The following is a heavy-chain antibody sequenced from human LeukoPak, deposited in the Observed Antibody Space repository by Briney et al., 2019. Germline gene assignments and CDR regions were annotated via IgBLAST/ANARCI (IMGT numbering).Heavy chain of an antibody. J-gene: IGHJ4*02. Sequence: PSETLSLTCTVSGGSLSRSDYYWAWIRQPPGKGLEWIGSINYSGSTYYNPSLKSRVTISVDTSKNQFSLKLSSVTAADTAVYYCARSSLTRVDYWGQGTLVTVSS. CDR1: GGSLSRSDYY. CDR3: ARSSLTRVDY. CDR2: INYSGST. D-gene: IGHD7-27*01. V-gene: IGHV4-39*01.